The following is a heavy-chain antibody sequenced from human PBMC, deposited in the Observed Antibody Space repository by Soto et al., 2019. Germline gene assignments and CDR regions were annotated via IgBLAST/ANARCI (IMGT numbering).Heavy chain of an antibody. D-gene: IGHD3-22*01. CDR2: ISSSGSTV. Sequence: GGSLRLSCVASGFPFSSSEMNWVRLAPGKGLEWVSYISSSGSTVYHADSVEGRLTISRDNAKNSLFLQMNSLRAEDTALYYCARVGSYDTMDYWGLGTLVTVSS. CDR1: GFPFSSSE. CDR3: ARVGSYDTMDY. J-gene: IGHJ4*02. V-gene: IGHV3-48*03.